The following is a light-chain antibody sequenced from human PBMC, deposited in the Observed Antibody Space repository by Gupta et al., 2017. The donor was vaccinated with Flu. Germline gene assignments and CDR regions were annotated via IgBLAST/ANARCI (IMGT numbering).Light chain of an antibody. CDR1: NIGSKS. Sequence: SYVVTPPPSVSVAPRQTDRITCGGNNIGSKSVHWYQQKSGQAPVLVVYDDSDRPSGIPERFSGSNSGNTATLTISRVEAGEEADYYCQVWDNSSDHFSVFGVGTNVTVL. CDR3: QVWDNSSDHFSV. CDR2: DDS. J-gene: IGLJ3*02. V-gene: IGLV3-21*02.